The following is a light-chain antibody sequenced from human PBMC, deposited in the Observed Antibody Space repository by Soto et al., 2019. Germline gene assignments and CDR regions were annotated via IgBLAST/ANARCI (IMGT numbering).Light chain of an antibody. CDR3: QQRSNWPPVIT. V-gene: IGKV3-11*01. CDR1: QSFSTY. J-gene: IGKJ5*01. CDR2: DAS. Sequence: EIVLTQSPATLSLSPGERVTLSCRASQSFSTYLAWYQQKPGQAPRLLIYDASKRATGIPARFSGRGSGTEFTLTISSLEPEDFAVYYCQQRSNWPPVITFGQGTLLDIK.